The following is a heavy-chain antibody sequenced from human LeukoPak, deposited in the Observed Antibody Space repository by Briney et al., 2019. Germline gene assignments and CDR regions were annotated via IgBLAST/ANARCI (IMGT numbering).Heavy chain of an antibody. CDR1: GGTFSSYA. CDR2: IIPIFGTA. CDR3: AWTSYDYVWGSYRYSDY. V-gene: IGHV1-69*13. D-gene: IGHD3-16*02. J-gene: IGHJ4*02. Sequence: SVKVSCKASGGTFSSYAISWVRQAPGQGLEWMGGIIPIFGTANYAQKFQGRVTITADESTSTAYMELSSLRSEDTAVYYCAWTSYDYVWGSYRYSDYWGQGTLVTVSS.